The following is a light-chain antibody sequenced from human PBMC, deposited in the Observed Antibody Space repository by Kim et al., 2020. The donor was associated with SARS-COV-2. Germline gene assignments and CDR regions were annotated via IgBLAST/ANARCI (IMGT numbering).Light chain of an antibody. CDR2: DAS. CDR1: QNVGSY. Sequence: EIVLTQSPATLSLSPGEGATLSCRASQNVGSYLAWFQQKPGRTPRLVIYDASARATDIPDRFSGSGSGTDFTLTIRSVEPEDFAVYFCQQRSTWPLTFGGGTKVDIK. V-gene: IGKV3-11*01. J-gene: IGKJ4*01. CDR3: QQRSTWPLT.